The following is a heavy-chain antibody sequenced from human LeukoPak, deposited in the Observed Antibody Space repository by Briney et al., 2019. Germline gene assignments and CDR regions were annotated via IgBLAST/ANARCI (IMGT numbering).Heavy chain of an antibody. CDR1: GFTVSSNY. D-gene: IGHD1-14*01. CDR2: IYSGGST. CDR3: AREGRITSYYYYGMDV. Sequence: GGSLRLSCAASGFTVSSNYMSWVRQAPGKGLEWVSVIYSGGSTYYADSVKGRFTISRDNSKNTLYLQMNSLRAEDTAVYYCAREGRITSYYYYGMDVWGQGTTVTVSS. V-gene: IGHV3-53*01. J-gene: IGHJ6*02.